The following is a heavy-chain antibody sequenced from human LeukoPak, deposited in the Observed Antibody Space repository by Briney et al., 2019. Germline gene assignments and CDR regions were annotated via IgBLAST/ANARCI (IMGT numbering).Heavy chain of an antibody. CDR2: INHSGST. CDR1: GGSFSGYY. Sequence: PSETLSLTCAVYGGSFSGYYWSWIRQPPGKVLEWIGEINHSGSTNYNPSLKSRVTVSVDTSKNQFSLKLSSVTAADTAVYYCARGGPAIFYYYYYGMDVWGKGTTVTVSS. D-gene: IGHD3-3*02. V-gene: IGHV4-34*01. J-gene: IGHJ6*04. CDR3: ARGGPAIFYYYYYGMDV.